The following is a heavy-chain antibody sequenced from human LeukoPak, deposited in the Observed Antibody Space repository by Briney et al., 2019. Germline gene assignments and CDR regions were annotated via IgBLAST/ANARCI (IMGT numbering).Heavy chain of an antibody. CDR3: ARGGLRIAAAV. Sequence: GGSLRLSCAASGFTISSNWMTWVHQAPGKVLEWVANIKQDGSEKYYVDPVKGRFTISRDNAKNSLYLQMNSLRAEDTAVYYCARGGLRIAAAVWGQGTLVTVFS. CDR2: IKQDGSEK. J-gene: IGHJ4*02. D-gene: IGHD6-13*01. CDR1: GFTISSNW. V-gene: IGHV3-7*01.